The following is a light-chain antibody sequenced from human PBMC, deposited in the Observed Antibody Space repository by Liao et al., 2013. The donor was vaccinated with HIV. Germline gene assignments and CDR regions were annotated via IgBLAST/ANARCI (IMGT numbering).Light chain of an antibody. CDR2: SDS. CDR3: QVWDSNSDHPYV. CDR1: KLGDKY. Sequence: SYELTQPPSVSVSPGQTAHITCSGDKLGDKYVCWYQQKPGQSPVLVIYSDSDRPSGIPERFSGSNSGNTATLTISGVEAGDXADYSCQVWDSNSDHPYVFGTGTKVTRP. V-gene: IGLV3-1*01. J-gene: IGLJ1*01.